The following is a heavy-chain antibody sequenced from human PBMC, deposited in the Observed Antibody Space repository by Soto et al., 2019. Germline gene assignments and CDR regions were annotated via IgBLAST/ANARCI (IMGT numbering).Heavy chain of an antibody. CDR2: INSDGSST. D-gene: IGHD2-15*01. Sequence: EVQLVESGGGLVQPGGSLRLSCAGSELTFSSYWMHWVRQAPGKGLVWVSRINSDGSSTNYADSVKGRFTISRDNAKNTLYLQMNSRRAEDMAVYYCARGHGRYCSGNKCYSLDYWGQGTLVTVSS. CDR1: ELTFSSYW. CDR3: ARGHGRYCSGNKCYSLDY. V-gene: IGHV3-74*01. J-gene: IGHJ4*02.